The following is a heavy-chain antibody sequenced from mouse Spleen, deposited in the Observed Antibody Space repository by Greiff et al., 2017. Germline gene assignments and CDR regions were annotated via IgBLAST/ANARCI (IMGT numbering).Heavy chain of an antibody. Sequence: VQLQQSGPELVKPGASVKISCKASGYSFTGYYMNWVKQSPEKSLEWIGEINPSTGGTTYNQKFKAKATLTADKSSSTAYMQLKSLTSEDSAVYYCARGPPHYYSRSYGYFDYWGQGTTLTVSS. V-gene: IGHV1-42*01. CDR3: ARGPPHYYSRSYGYFDY. J-gene: IGHJ2*01. CDR2: INPSTGGT. D-gene: IGHD1-1*01. CDR1: GYSFTGYY.